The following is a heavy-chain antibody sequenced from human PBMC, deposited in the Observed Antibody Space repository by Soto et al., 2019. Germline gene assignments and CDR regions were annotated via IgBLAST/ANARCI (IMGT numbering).Heavy chain of an antibody. J-gene: IGHJ3*02. CDR2: ISSSSSTI. V-gene: IGHV3-48*02. D-gene: IGHD2-21*02. CDR1: GFTFSSYS. CDR3: ARDLAYCGGDCYSNAFDI. Sequence: EVQLVESGGGLVQPGGSLRLSCAASGFTFSSYSMNWVRQAPGKGLEWVSYISSSSSTIYYADSVKGRFTISRDNAKNSLYLQMNSLRDEDMAVYYCARDLAYCGGDCYSNAFDIWGQGTMVTVSS.